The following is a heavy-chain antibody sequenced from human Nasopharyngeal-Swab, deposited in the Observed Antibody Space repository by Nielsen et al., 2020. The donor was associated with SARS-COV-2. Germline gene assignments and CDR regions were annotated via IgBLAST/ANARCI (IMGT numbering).Heavy chain of an antibody. CDR2: IYYSGST. V-gene: IGHV4-39*01. CDR3: AQNGYCSGGSCPYLPFDY. D-gene: IGHD2-15*01. CDR1: GGSISGSSYY. Sequence: SETLSLTCTVSGGSISGSSYYWGWIRQPPGKGLEWIGSIYYSGSTYYNPSLKSRVTISVDTSKNQFSLKLSSVTAADTAVYYCAQNGYCSGGSCPYLPFDYWGQGTLVTVSS. J-gene: IGHJ4*02.